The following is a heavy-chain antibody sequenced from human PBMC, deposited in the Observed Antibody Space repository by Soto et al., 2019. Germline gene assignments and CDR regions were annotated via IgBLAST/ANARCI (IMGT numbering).Heavy chain of an antibody. CDR2: LTGSSGVT. D-gene: IGHD3-9*01. CDR3: AKGGATYGLLTHDY. CDR1: GFTFSNFA. Sequence: PGGSLRLSCVVSGFTFSNFAMSWVRQAPGKGLEWVSTLTGSSGVTYYADSVKGRVAISRDNSRNTLSLQMNSLTAEDPAVYYCAKGGATYGLLTHDYWGQGTRVTVSS. V-gene: IGHV3-23*01. J-gene: IGHJ4*02.